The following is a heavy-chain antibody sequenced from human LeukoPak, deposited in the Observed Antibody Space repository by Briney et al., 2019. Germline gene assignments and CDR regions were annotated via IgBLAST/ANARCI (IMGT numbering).Heavy chain of an antibody. J-gene: IGHJ4*02. CDR3: ARVSGGYSGYDPPDY. Sequence: GSLRLSCAASGFTFSSYEMNWVRQAPGKGLEWVSYISSSGITIYYADSVKGRFTISRDNAKNSLYLQMNSLRAEDTAVYYCARVSGGYSGYDPPDYWGQGTLVTVSS. D-gene: IGHD5-12*01. V-gene: IGHV3-48*03. CDR2: ISSSGITI. CDR1: GFTFSSYE.